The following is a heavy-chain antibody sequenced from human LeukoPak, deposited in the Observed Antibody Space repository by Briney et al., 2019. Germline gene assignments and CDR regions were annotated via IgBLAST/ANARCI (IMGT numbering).Heavy chain of an antibody. V-gene: IGHV3-48*02. J-gene: IGHJ1*01. CDR1: GFTFSSYS. CDR2: ISSSSSTI. CDR3: ARNGYCGGDCYPNEYFQH. Sequence: GGSLRLSCAASGFTFSSYSMNWVRQAPGKGLEWVSYISSSSSTIYYADPVKGRFTISRDNAKNSLYLQMNSLRDEDTAVYYCARNGYCGGDCYPNEYFQHWGQGTLVTVSS. D-gene: IGHD2-21*02.